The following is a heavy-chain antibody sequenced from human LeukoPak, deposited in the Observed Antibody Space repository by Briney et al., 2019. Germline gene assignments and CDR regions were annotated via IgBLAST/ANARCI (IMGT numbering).Heavy chain of an antibody. D-gene: IGHD1-26*01. V-gene: IGHV4-34*01. CDR2: INHSGST. Sequence: PLETLSLTRAVYGGSFSGYYWSWIRQPPGKGLEWIGEINHSGSTNYNPSLKSRVTISVDTSKNQFSLKLSSVTAADTAVYYCARAWEYYFDYWGQGTLVTVSS. J-gene: IGHJ4*02. CDR1: GGSFSGYY. CDR3: ARAWEYYFDY.